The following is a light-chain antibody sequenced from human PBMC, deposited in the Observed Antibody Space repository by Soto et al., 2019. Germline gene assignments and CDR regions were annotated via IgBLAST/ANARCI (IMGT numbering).Light chain of an antibody. CDR3: AAWDDSLSGLVV. CDR1: SSNIGSNY. Sequence: QSVLTQPPSASGTPGQRVTISCSGSSSNIGSNYVYWYQKLPGTAPKLLIYRNNQRPSGVPDRFSGSKSGTSASLAISGLRSEDGADYYCAAWDDSLSGLVVFGGGTKVTVL. J-gene: IGLJ2*01. CDR2: RNN. V-gene: IGLV1-47*01.